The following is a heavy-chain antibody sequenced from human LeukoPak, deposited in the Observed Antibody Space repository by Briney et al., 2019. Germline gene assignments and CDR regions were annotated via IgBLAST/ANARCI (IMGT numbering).Heavy chain of an antibody. CDR2: IKQDGSEK. V-gene: IGHV3-7*01. J-gene: IGHJ5*02. CDR3: ARDSEPNWFDP. D-gene: IGHD1-14*01. CDR1: GFTFSSYS. Sequence: GGSLRLSCAASGFTFSSYSMNWVRQAPGKGLEWVANIKQDGSEKYYVDSVKGRFTISRDNAKNSLYLQMNSLRAEDTAVYYCARDSEPNWFDPWGQGTLVTVSS.